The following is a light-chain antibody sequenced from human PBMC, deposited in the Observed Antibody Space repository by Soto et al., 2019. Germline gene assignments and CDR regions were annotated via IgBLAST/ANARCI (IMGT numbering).Light chain of an antibody. CDR2: GAY. CDR3: QQRSNWPFD. J-gene: IGKJ5*01. Sequence: EIVMTQSPATLSVSPGERTTLSCRASQSVGNNLAWYQQKPGQAPRLLIYGAYTRATGIPARFSGSGSGTDFTLTISSLEPEDFAVYYCQQRSNWPFDFGQGTRLEIK. CDR1: QSVGNN. V-gene: IGKV3-15*01.